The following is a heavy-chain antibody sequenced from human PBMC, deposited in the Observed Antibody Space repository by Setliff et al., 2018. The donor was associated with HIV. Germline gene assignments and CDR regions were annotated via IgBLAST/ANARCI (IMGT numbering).Heavy chain of an antibody. CDR3: ARVGASGVASSMDYHYYMDV. D-gene: IGHD2-2*01. Sequence: SETLSLTCNVSGGSISSGSYYWNRIRQPAGKGLEWIGRIYASGNTNYNPSLKGRVTISIDTSKNQFSLKLRSVTAADTAVYYCARVGASGVASSMDYHYYMDVWGKGTSVTVSS. J-gene: IGHJ6*03. CDR2: IYASGNT. CDR1: GGSISSGSYY. V-gene: IGHV4-61*02.